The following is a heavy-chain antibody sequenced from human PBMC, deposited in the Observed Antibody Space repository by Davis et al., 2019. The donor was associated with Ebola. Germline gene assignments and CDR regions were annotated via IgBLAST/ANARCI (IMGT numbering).Heavy chain of an antibody. V-gene: IGHV3-11*01. J-gene: IGHJ4*02. CDR1: GGSFSGYY. CDR3: ARRGDGHSPYFDY. Sequence: PSETLSLTCAVYGGSFSGYYWSWIRQAPGKGLEWVSSISSSGKTIYYTDSVKGRFTISRDNAKNSLYLQMDSLRAEDTALYYCARRGDGHSPYFDYWGQGTLVTVSS. D-gene: IGHD2-21*01. CDR2: ISSSGKTI.